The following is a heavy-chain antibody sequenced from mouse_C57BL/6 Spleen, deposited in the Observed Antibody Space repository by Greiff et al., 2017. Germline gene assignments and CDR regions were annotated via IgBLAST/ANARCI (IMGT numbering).Heavy chain of an antibody. V-gene: IGHV5-9-1*02. Sequence: EVKVVESGEGLVKPGGSLKLSCAASGFTFSSYAMSWVRQTPEKSLEWVAYISNGGDYIYYADPVKGRFTISRDNARNTLYLQMSSRKSEDTAMYYCTRERFTTVVANAMDDWGQGTSVTVSS. D-gene: IGHD1-1*01. J-gene: IGHJ4*01. CDR2: ISNGGDYI. CDR3: TRERFTTVVANAMDD. CDR1: GFTFSSYA.